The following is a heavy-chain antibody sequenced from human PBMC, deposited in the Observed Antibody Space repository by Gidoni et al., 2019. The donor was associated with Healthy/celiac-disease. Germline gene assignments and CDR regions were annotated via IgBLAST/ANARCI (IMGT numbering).Heavy chain of an antibody. V-gene: IGHV3-20*01. CDR2: INWNGGST. CDR3: ARVVYSSRWYQNNDAFDI. J-gene: IGHJ3*02. CDR1: EFTFDECD. D-gene: IGHD6-13*01. Sequence: EVQLVESGGGVVRPGGSLRLSCAASEFTFDECDMSWVRQAPGKGLEWVSGINWNGGSTGYADSVKGRFTISRDNAKNSLYLQMNSLRAEDTALYHCARVVYSSRWYQNNDAFDIWGQGTMVTVSS.